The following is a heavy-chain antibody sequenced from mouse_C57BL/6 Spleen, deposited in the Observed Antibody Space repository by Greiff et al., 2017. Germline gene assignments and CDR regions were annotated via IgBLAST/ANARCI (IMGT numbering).Heavy chain of an antibody. D-gene: IGHD3-3*01. Sequence: ESGPGLVKPSQSLSLTCSVTGYSITSGYYWNWIPQFPGNKLEWMGYISYDGSNNYNPSLKNRISITRDTSKNQFFLKLNSVTTEDTATYYCARGGDGGYFDVWGTGTTVTVSS. V-gene: IGHV3-6*01. CDR1: GYSITSGYY. J-gene: IGHJ1*03. CDR3: ARGGDGGYFDV. CDR2: ISYDGSN.